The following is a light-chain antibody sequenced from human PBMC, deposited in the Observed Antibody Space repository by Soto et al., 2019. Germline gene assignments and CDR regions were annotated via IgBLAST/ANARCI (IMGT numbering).Light chain of an antibody. J-gene: IGKJ1*01. V-gene: IGKV3-15*01. CDR2: GAS. CDR1: QSVSNN. Sequence: EIGMTQSPATRSVSPGESATLSCSASQSVSNNLAWYQQKPGQAPRLLIYGASTRATGFPARFSGSGSGTEFTLTSSSLQSEYFAVYYCQQYNNWPPTWTVGQGTKVEIK. CDR3: QQYNNWPPTWT.